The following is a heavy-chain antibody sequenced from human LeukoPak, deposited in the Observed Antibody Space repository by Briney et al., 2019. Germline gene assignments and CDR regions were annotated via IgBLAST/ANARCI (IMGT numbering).Heavy chain of an antibody. CDR3: ATDSSSRIQLWTPLKY. CDR1: GFTFGSYA. V-gene: IGHV3-30*03. J-gene: IGHJ4*02. D-gene: IGHD5-18*01. CDR2: ISSDGSNK. Sequence: PGRSLTLSCAASGFTFGSYAMNWVRQAPGKGLEWVAVISSDGSNKFYVDSVKGRFTISRDNPKNTLYLQMNSLRPEDTAVYYCATDSSSRIQLWTPLKYWGQGTLVTVSS.